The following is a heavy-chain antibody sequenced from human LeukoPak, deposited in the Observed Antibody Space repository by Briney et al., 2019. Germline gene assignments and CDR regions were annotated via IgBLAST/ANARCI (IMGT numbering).Heavy chain of an antibody. Sequence: SETLSLTCTVSGGSISSSSYYWGWIRQPPGKGLEWIGSIYYSGSTYYNPSLKSRVTISVDTSKNQFSLKLSSVTAADTAVYYCARRRVCSGGSCYSDNWFDPWGQGTLVTVSS. CDR3: ARRRVCSGGSCYSDNWFDP. J-gene: IGHJ5*02. CDR2: IYYSGST. CDR1: GGSISSSSYY. D-gene: IGHD2-15*01. V-gene: IGHV4-39*07.